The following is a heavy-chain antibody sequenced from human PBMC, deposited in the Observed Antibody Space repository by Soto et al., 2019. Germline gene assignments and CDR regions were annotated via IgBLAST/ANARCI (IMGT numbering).Heavy chain of an antibody. CDR2: MNMDGNRI. V-gene: IGHV3-74*01. D-gene: IGHD2-21*01. CDR3: VRGDGDRYDGHGYLGRH. Sequence: EVQLVESGGGLVQPGGSLRLSCAASGFTFSSYWMHWVRQAPGKGLEWVSRMNMDGNRISYVDSVKGRCTISRDNAKNXXYMEMNRARVEDTAVDYCVRGDGDRYDGHGYLGRHWGQGSLVTVSS. CDR1: GFTFSSYW. J-gene: IGHJ4*02.